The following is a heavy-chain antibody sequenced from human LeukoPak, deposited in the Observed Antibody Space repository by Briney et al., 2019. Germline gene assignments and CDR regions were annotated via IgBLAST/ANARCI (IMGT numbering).Heavy chain of an antibody. V-gene: IGHV3-7*01. J-gene: IGHJ4*02. Sequence: GGSLRLSCAASGFIFSNYWISWVRQAPGKGLAWVANIKQDGSDKYYVDSVKGRFTFSRDNAKNSLYLQMNSLRVEDTGVYYCARIGYTSSSSVYWGGGTLVTVSS. CDR2: IKQDGSDK. D-gene: IGHD6-6*01. CDR1: GFIFSNYW. CDR3: ARIGYTSSSSVY.